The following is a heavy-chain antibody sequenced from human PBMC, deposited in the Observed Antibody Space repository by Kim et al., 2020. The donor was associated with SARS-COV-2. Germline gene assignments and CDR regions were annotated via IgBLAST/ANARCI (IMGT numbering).Heavy chain of an antibody. Sequence: SETLSLTCTVSGGSISSGSYYWSWIRQPAGKGLEWIGRIYTSGSTNYNPSLKSRVTISVDTSKNQFSLKLSSVTAADTAVYYCARSRSLTAPRGNWFDPWVQGTLVTVSS. CDR3: ARSRSLTAPRGNWFDP. D-gene: IGHD1-26*01. V-gene: IGHV4-61*02. CDR1: GGSISSGSYY. CDR2: IYTSGST. J-gene: IGHJ5*02.